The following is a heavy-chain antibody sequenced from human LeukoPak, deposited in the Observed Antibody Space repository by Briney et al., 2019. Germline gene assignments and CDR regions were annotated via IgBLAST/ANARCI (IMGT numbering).Heavy chain of an antibody. D-gene: IGHD3-3*01. Sequence: ASVKVSCKASGYTFTSYDINWVRQATGQGLEWMGWMNPNSGNTGYAQKFQGRVTMTRNTSISTAYMELSSLRSEDTAVYYCAGELRFLEWLSDPHYYYYGMDVWGQGTTVTVSS. CDR1: GYTFTSYD. J-gene: IGHJ6*02. V-gene: IGHV1-8*01. CDR3: AGELRFLEWLSDPHYYYYGMDV. CDR2: MNPNSGNT.